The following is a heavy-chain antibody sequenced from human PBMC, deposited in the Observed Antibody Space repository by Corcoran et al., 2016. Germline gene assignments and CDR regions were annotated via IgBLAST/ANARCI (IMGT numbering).Heavy chain of an antibody. CDR3: AGATYGSSPGYGMDV. J-gene: IGHJ6*02. CDR2: ISSSSSYI. CDR1: GFTFSSYS. Sequence: EVQLVESGGGLVKPGGSLRLSCAASGFTFSSYSMNWVRQAPGKGLEWVSSISSSSSYIYYADSVKGRFTISREKAKNSLYLQMNRLRAEDTAVYDWAGATYGSSPGYGMDVWGQGTTVTVSS. D-gene: IGHD6-6*01. V-gene: IGHV3-21*01.